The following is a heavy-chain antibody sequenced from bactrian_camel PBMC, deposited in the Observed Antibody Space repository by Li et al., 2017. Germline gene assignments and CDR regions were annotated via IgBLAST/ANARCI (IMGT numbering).Heavy chain of an antibody. CDR3: AAGWSFGVGTLLRRRVNY. J-gene: IGHJ4*01. V-gene: IGHV3S55*01. CDR2: IAGDGRT. Sequence: VQLVESGGGSVQAGGSLRLSCAASGLTSSRYCLAWFRRLPGREREGVAAIAGDGRTDYADTVKGRATISRDGAKNIIALEMDSLKPEDTAMYYCAAGWSFGVGTLLRRRVNYWGQGTQVTVS. CDR1: GLTSSRYC. D-gene: IGHD3*01.